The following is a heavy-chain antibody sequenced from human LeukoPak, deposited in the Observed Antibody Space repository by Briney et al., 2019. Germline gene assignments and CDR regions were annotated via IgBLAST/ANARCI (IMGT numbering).Heavy chain of an antibody. J-gene: IGHJ3*02. Sequence: SETLSLTCTVSGASISSYYWSWIRQPPGKGLEWIGYIYNRGRTNYNPSLKSRVTISEDTSKNQFSLKLRSVTAADTAVYYCARDRPGIAVAGDAFDIWGQGTMVTVSS. D-gene: IGHD6-19*01. V-gene: IGHV4-59*01. CDR1: GASISSYY. CDR2: IYNRGRT. CDR3: ARDRPGIAVAGDAFDI.